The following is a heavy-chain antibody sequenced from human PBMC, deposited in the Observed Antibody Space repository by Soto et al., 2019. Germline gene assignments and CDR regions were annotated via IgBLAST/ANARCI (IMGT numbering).Heavy chain of an antibody. J-gene: IGHJ5*02. CDR2: VYYTGST. Sequence: PSETLSLTCTVSGASIRSTDYYWSWIRHAPGKGLEWIGYVYYTGSTYYNPSLMSRLTISVDTSKNQFSLKLTSVTAAETAVYYCVRTARQGAVAPHWFDRWGQGTKVTVSA. D-gene: IGHD2-21*02. V-gene: IGHV4-30-4*01. CDR3: VRTARQGAVAPHWFDR. CDR1: GASIRSTDYY.